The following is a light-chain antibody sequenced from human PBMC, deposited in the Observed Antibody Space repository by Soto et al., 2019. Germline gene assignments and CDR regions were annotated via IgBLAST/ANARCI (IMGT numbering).Light chain of an antibody. CDR1: TTDVGGYNY. CDR3: SSYTTSATYV. V-gene: IGLV2-14*01. Sequence: QSVLTQPASVSGSPGQSITISCTGTTTDVGGYNYVSWYQHHPGKAPKLMISEVNKRPSGVSDRFSGSKSGNTASLTISGLQAEDEGDYFCSSYTTSATYVFGTGTKLTVL. J-gene: IGLJ1*01. CDR2: EVN.